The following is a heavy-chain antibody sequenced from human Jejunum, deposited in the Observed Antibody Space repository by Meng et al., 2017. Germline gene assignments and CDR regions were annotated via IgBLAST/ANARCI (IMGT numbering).Heavy chain of an antibody. CDR2: ISSDGGVK. Sequence: GESLKISCAASGFSFSSYSMHWVRQAPGKGLEWVAVISSDGGVKWCADFVKGRFTISRDNSKSTLYLQMNSLRPEDTAVYHCAREPVFRGWLDPWGQGTLVTVSS. D-gene: IGHD2/OR15-2a*01. CDR1: GFSFSSYS. J-gene: IGHJ5*02. V-gene: IGHV3-30*04. CDR3: AREPVFRGWLDP.